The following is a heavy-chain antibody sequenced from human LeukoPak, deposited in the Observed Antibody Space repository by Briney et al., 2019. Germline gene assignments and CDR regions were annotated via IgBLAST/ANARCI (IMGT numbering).Heavy chain of an antibody. CDR1: GITLSNYG. V-gene: IGHV3-23*01. Sequence: PGGSLRLSCAVSGITLSNYGMSWVRQAPGKGLEWAAGISDSGGRTNYADSVKGRFTISRDNSKNTLYLQMNSLRAEDTAVYYCAKTHLLSDYWGQGTLVTVSS. CDR3: AKTHLLSDY. CDR2: ISDSGGRT. J-gene: IGHJ4*02.